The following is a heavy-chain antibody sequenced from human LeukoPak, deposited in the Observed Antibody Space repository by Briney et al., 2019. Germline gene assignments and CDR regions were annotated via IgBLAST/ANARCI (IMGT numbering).Heavy chain of an antibody. D-gene: IGHD4-17*01. CDR1: GYTFTSYG. V-gene: IGHV1-8*02. CDR2: MNPNSGNT. J-gene: IGHJ4*02. CDR3: ARGRTNGDYGSQ. Sequence: ASVKVSCKASGYTFTSYGISWVRQATGQGLEWMGWMNPNSGNTGYAQKFQGRVTMTRNTSISTAYMELSSLRSEDTAVYYCARGRTNGDYGSQWGQGTLVTVSS.